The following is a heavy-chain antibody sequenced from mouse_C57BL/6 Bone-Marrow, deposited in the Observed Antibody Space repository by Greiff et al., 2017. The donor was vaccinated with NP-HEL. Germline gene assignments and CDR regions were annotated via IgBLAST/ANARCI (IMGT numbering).Heavy chain of an antibody. CDR1: GFSLSTSGMG. CDR2: IYWDDDK. CDR3: ARRARATGNYFDY. Sequence: QVTLKVCGPGILQSSQTLSLTCSFSGFSLSTSGMGVSWIRQPSGKGLEWLAHIYWDDDKRYNPSLKSRPTISKDTSRNQVFLKITIVDPADTATYYCARRARATGNYFDYWGQGTTLTVSS. V-gene: IGHV8-12*01. J-gene: IGHJ2*01. D-gene: IGHD3-3*01.